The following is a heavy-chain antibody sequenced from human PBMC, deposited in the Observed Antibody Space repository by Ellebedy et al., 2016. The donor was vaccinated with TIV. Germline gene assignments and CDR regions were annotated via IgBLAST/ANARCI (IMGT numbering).Heavy chain of an antibody. CDR1: GFTFSSYW. V-gene: IGHV3-7*01. CDR3: ASLSGFLEWLR. J-gene: IGHJ4*02. Sequence: GESLKISXAASGFTFSSYWMSWVRQAPGKGLEWVANIKQDGSEKYYVDSVKGRFTISRDNAKNSLYLQMNSLRAEDTAVYYCASLSGFLEWLRWGQGTLVTVSS. D-gene: IGHD3-3*01. CDR2: IKQDGSEK.